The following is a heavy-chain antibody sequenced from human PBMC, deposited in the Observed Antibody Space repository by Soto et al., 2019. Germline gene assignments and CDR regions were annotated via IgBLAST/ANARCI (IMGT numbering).Heavy chain of an antibody. V-gene: IGHV3-23*01. CDR2: ISGSGVST. D-gene: IGHD1-26*01. CDR1: GFTFSSYS. CDR3: AKDRIVGAKVWFDP. J-gene: IGHJ5*02. Sequence: PGGSLRLSCAASGFTFSSYSMSWVRQAPGKGLEWVSAISGSGVSTYYADSVKGRFTISRDNSKNTLYLQMNSLRAEDTAVYYCAKDRIVGAKVWFDPWGQGTLVTVSS.